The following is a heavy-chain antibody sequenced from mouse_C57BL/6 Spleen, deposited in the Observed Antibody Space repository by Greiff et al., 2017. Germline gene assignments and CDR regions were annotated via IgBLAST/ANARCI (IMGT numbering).Heavy chain of an antibody. D-gene: IGHD2-4*01. Sequence: VPLQQPGAELVMPGASVKLSCKASGYTFTSYWMHWVKQRPGQGLEWIGEIDPSDSYTNYNQKFKGKSTLTVDKSSSTAYMQLSSLTSEDSAVYYCARKGGYDYDEAWFAYWGQGTLVTVSA. CDR3: ARKGGYDYDEAWFAY. CDR1: GYTFTSYW. V-gene: IGHV1-69*01. J-gene: IGHJ3*01. CDR2: IDPSDSYT.